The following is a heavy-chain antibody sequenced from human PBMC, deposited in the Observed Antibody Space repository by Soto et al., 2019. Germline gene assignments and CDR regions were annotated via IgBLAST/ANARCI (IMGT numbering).Heavy chain of an antibody. J-gene: IGHJ4*02. CDR3: AKDAEVGATADYFDY. D-gene: IGHD1-26*01. CDR2: ISYDGGNK. V-gene: IGHV3-30*18. Sequence: QVQLVESGGGVVQPGRSLRLSCAASGFTFSSYGMHWVRQAPGKGLEWVAVISYDGGNKYYADSVKGRFTISRDNSKNTLYLQMNSLRAEDTAVYYCAKDAEVGATADYFDYWGQGTLVTVSS. CDR1: GFTFSSYG.